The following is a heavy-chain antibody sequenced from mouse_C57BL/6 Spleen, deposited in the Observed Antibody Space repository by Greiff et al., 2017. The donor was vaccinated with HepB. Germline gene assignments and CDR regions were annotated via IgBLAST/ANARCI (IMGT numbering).Heavy chain of an antibody. Sequence: QVQLQQSGAELVKPGASVKISCKASGYTFTDYYINWVKQRPGQGLEWIGKIGPGSGSTYYNEKFKGKATLTADKSSSTAYMQLSSLTSEDSEVYFCPRRAQLRLWFAYWGQGTLVTVSA. D-gene: IGHD3-2*02. V-gene: IGHV1-77*01. CDR1: GYTFTDYY. CDR2: IGPGSGST. J-gene: IGHJ3*01. CDR3: PRRAQLRLWFAY.